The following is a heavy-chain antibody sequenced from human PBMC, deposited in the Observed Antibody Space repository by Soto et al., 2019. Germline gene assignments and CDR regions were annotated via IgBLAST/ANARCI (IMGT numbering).Heavy chain of an antibody. V-gene: IGHV4-59*01. J-gene: IGHJ1*01. Sequence: PSETLSLTCTVSGGSISSYYWSWIRQPPGKGLEWIGYIYYSGSTNYNPSLKSRVTISVDTSKNQFSLKLSSVTAADTAVYYCARLWDAEYFQHWGQGTLVTVSS. D-gene: IGHD1-26*01. CDR3: ARLWDAEYFQH. CDR1: GGSISSYY. CDR2: IYYSGST.